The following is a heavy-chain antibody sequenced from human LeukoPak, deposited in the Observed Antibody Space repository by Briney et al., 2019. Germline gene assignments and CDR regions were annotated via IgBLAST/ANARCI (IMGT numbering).Heavy chain of an antibody. CDR3: ARLGCSSTSCYPDYYYYGMDV. J-gene: IGHJ6*02. D-gene: IGHD2-2*01. V-gene: IGHV5-51*01. CDR1: GYSFTSYW. CDR2: IYPGDSDI. Sequence: GESLKISCKGSGYSFTSYWIGWVRQMPGKGLEWMGIIYPGDSDIRYSPSFQGQVTISADRSISTAYLQWSSLKASDTAMYYCARLGCSSTSCYPDYYYYGMDVWGQGTTVTVSS.